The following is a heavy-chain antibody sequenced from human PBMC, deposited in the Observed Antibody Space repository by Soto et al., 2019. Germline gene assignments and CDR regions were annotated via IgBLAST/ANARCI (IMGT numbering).Heavy chain of an antibody. V-gene: IGHV5-51*01. J-gene: IGHJ4*02. Sequence: EVQLVQSGAEVKKPGESLKISCKGSGYRFASYWIAWVRQLPGKGLEWMGMIFPGDSDTRYSPSFHGQVTISADKSIRIAYLQWSSLKASDTAMYYCARSLSRAPTPDFDYWGQGTLVTVSS. CDR1: GYRFASYW. D-gene: IGHD2-15*01. CDR2: IFPGDSDT. CDR3: ARSLSRAPTPDFDY.